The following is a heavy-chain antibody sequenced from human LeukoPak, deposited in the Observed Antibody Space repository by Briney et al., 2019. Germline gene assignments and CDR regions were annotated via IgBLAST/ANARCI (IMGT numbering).Heavy chain of an antibody. V-gene: IGHV3-74*01. CDR1: GNYW. Sequence: GGSLRLSCAASGNYWMHWVRQAPGKGLVWVSHINSDGSWTSYADSVKGRFTISKDNAKNSLYLQMNSLRAEDTALYYCAKDKFRYYYGSGSSLDYWGQGTLVTVSS. J-gene: IGHJ4*02. CDR2: INSDGSWT. CDR3: AKDKFRYYYGSGSSLDY. D-gene: IGHD3-10*01.